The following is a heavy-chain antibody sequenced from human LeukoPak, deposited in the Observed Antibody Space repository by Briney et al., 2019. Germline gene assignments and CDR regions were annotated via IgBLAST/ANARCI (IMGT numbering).Heavy chain of an antibody. J-gene: IGHJ4*02. CDR1: GFTVSSNY. CDR3: APNPGPYSSG. D-gene: IGHD6-19*01. V-gene: IGHV3-23*01. Sequence: GGSLRLSCAASGFTVSSNYMSWVRQAPGKGLEWVSAISGSGGSTYYADSVKGRFTISRDNSKNTLYLQMNSLRAEDTAVYYCAPNPGPYSSGWGQGTLVTVSS. CDR2: ISGSGGST.